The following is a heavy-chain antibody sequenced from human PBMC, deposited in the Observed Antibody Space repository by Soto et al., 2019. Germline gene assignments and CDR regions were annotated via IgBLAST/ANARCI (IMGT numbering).Heavy chain of an antibody. CDR3: AKDSIAAAGTARYYYGMDV. CDR1: GFTFSSYP. D-gene: IGHD6-13*01. Sequence: LRLSCAASGFTFSSYPMSWVRQAPGKGLEWVSAISGSGGSTYYADSVKGRFTISRDNSKNTLYLQMNSLRAEDTAVYYCAKDSIAAAGTARYYYGMDVWGQGTTVTVSS. V-gene: IGHV3-23*01. CDR2: ISGSGGST. J-gene: IGHJ6*02.